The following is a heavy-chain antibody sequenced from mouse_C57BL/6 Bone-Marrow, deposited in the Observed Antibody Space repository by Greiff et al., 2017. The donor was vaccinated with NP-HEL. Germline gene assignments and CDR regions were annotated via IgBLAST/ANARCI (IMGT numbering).Heavy chain of an antibody. V-gene: IGHV1-63*01. D-gene: IGHD3-2*02. J-gene: IGHJ2*01. CDR1: GYTFTNYW. Sequence: QVQLQQSGAELVRPGTSVKMSCKASGYTFTNYWIGWAKQRPGHGLEWIGDIYPGAGYTNYNEKFKGKATLNADKSSSTAYMQFSSLTSEDSAIYYCARRTAQATLFDYWGQGTTLTVSS. CDR2: IYPGAGYT. CDR3: ARRTAQATLFDY.